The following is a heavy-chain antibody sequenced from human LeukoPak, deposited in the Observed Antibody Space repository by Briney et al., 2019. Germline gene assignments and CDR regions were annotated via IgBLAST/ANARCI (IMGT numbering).Heavy chain of an antibody. CDR3: ARDILAYFDY. J-gene: IGHJ4*02. Sequence: SETLSLTCTVSGGSISSYYWSWIRQPPRKGLEWIGYIYYSGSTNYNPSLKSRVTISVDTSKNQFSLKLSSVTAADTAVYYCARDILAYFDYWGQGTLVTVSS. V-gene: IGHV4-59*01. CDR2: IYYSGST. D-gene: IGHD2-21*01. CDR1: GGSISSYY.